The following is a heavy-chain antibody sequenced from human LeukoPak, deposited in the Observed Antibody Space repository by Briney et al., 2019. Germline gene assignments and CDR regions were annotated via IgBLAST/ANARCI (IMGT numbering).Heavy chain of an antibody. CDR2: MNPNSGHT. Sequence: ASVKVSCKASGYTFTSHDVNWLRQATGQGLEWLGWMNPNSGHTGFAQKFQGRVTMTRDTSISTAYMELSSLRSEDTAMYYCAMYHYDSSGPYVGAFDIRGQGTMVTVSS. CDR1: GYTFTSHD. D-gene: IGHD3-22*01. CDR3: AMYHYDSSGPYVGAFDI. J-gene: IGHJ3*02. V-gene: IGHV1-8*01.